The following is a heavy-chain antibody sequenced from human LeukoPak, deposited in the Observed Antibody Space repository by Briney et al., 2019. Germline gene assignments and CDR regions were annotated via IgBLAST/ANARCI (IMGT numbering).Heavy chain of an antibody. J-gene: IGHJ3*02. CDR1: GGSCSDYF. V-gene: IGHV4-34*01. D-gene: IGHD2-21*02. Sequence: PSETLSFICSVYGGSCSDYFWSWIRHTPGNGLEGIVEINDSGSTNYNPSFMSRVLVSMQKSKKEFSLVMRSVTAADTAVYYYARFSRFTWGDWGDAFDIWSQGATVIVS. CDR2: INDSGST. CDR3: ARFSRFTWGDWGDAFDI.